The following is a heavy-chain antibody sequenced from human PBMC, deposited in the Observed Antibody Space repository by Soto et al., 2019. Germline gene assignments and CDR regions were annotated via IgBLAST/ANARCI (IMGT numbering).Heavy chain of an antibody. CDR3: ARPISSSGQTMHPLDY. D-gene: IGHD3-22*01. Sequence: QVQLVQSGAEVKKPGASVKVSCKASGYTFTSYAMHWVRQAPDQRLAWRGWITAGNGTTKYSQKFQGRVTITRDTSASTAYMELSSLSSEDTAVYYCARPISSSGQTMHPLDYWGQGTLVTVSS. J-gene: IGHJ4*02. CDR1: GYTFTSYA. CDR2: ITAGNGTT. V-gene: IGHV1-3*01.